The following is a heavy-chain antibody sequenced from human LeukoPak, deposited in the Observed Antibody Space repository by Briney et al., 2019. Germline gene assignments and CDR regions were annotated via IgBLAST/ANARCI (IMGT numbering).Heavy chain of an antibody. V-gene: IGHV4-59*01. CDR3: ARVRVYYDSSGYPPYYFDY. CDR1: GGSISSYY. D-gene: IGHD3-22*01. CDR2: IYYSGST. J-gene: IGHJ4*02. Sequence: SETLSLICTVSGGSISSYYWSWIRQPPGKGLEWIGYIYYSGSTNYNPSLKSRVTISVDTSKNQFSLKLSSVTAADTAVYYCARVRVYYDSSGYPPYYFDYWGQGTLVTVSS.